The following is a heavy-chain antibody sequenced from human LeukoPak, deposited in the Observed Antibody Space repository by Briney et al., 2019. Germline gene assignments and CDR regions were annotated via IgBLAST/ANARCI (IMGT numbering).Heavy chain of an antibody. Sequence: GGSLRLSCAASGFTFSSYSMNWVRQAPGKGLEWVSSISSSSSYIYYADSVKGRFTISRDNAKNSLYLQMNSLRAEDTAVYYCASRSGWYDYYYGMDVWGQGTTVTVSS. D-gene: IGHD6-19*01. CDR3: ASRSGWYDYYYGMDV. V-gene: IGHV3-21*01. CDR2: ISSSSSYI. CDR1: GFTFSSYS. J-gene: IGHJ6*02.